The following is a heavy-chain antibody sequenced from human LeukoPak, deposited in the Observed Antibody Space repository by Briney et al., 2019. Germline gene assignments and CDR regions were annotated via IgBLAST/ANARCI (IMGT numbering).Heavy chain of an antibody. CDR1: GGSISSSSYY. Sequence: SETLSLTCTVSGGSISSSSYYWGWIRQPPEKGLEWIGSIYYSGSTYYNPSLKRRVTISVDTSKNQFSLKLSSVTAADTAVYYCARHLASYSSSSWGADYWGQGTLVTVSS. D-gene: IGHD6-6*01. J-gene: IGHJ4*02. V-gene: IGHV4-39*01. CDR3: ARHLASYSSSSWGADY. CDR2: IYYSGST.